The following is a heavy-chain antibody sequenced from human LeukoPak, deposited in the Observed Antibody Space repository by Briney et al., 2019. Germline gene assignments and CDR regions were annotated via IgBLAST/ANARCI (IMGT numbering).Heavy chain of an antibody. V-gene: IGHV3-7*03. CDR3: ARDSAAHWEDYYYGMDV. J-gene: IGHJ6*04. D-gene: IGHD1-26*01. CDR1: GFTFSSYW. Sequence: GGSLRLSCAASGFTFSSYWISWVRQAPGKGLEWVANIKQDGSEKYYVDSVKGRFTISRDNAKNSLYLQMNSLRAEDTAVYYCARDSAAHWEDYYYGMDVWGKGTTVTVSS. CDR2: IKQDGSEK.